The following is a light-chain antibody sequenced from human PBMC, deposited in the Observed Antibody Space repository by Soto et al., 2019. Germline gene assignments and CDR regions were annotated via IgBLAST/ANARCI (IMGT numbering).Light chain of an antibody. CDR2: KAS. CDR3: QQTYTTPRT. V-gene: IGKV1-5*03. CDR1: QSISSW. Sequence: DIQMTQSPSTLSASVGDRVTITCRASQSISSWLAWYQQKPGKAPKLLIYKASSLESGVPSRFSGSGSGTEFTLTISSLQPDDFATYYCQQTYTTPRTFGQGTKVAIK. J-gene: IGKJ1*01.